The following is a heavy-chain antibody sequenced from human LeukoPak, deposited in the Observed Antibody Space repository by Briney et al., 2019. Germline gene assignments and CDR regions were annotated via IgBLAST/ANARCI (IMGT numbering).Heavy chain of an antibody. CDR2: INTHGSST. D-gene: IGHD6-13*01. CDR3: LAGYYYYYMVV. Sequence: GGSLRLSCAASGFAFSNYWLHWVRQAPGKGLVWVARINTHGSSTNYADSVKGRFTISRDNAKNTLYMQMTSLSAEDTAVYYALAGYYYYYMVVCGKGTTVTVSS. J-gene: IGHJ6*03. CDR1: GFAFSNYW. V-gene: IGHV3-74*01.